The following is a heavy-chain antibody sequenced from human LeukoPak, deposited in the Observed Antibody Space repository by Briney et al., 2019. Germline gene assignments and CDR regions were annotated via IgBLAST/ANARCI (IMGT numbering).Heavy chain of an antibody. Sequence: GGSLRLSCAASGFTFRSYGMHWVRQAPGKGLEWVAVISYDGSNKYYADSVKRRFTISRDNSKNTLYLKMNSLRAEDTAVYYCAKAIVLSYYYYGMDVWGQGTTVTVSS. CDR2: ISYDGSNK. J-gene: IGHJ6*02. D-gene: IGHD2-15*01. V-gene: IGHV3-30*18. CDR1: GFTFRSYG. CDR3: AKAIVLSYYYYGMDV.